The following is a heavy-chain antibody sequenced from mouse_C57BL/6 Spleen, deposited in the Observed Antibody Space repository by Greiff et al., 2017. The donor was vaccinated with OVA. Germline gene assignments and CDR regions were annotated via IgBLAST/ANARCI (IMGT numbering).Heavy chain of an antibody. CDR2: IWSGGST. CDR3: AAHYYGSSGFAY. Sequence: VQLQQSGPGLVQPSQSLSITCTVSGFSLTSYGVHWVRQSPGKGLEWLGVIWSGGSTDYNAAFISRLSISKDNSKSQVFFKMNSLQADDTAIYYCAAHYYGSSGFAYWGQGTLVTVSA. J-gene: IGHJ3*01. CDR1: GFSLTSYG. V-gene: IGHV2-2*01. D-gene: IGHD1-1*01.